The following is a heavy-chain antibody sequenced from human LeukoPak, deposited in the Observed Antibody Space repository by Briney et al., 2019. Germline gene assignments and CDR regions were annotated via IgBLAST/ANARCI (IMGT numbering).Heavy chain of an antibody. CDR3: ARGAGFVPDF. CDR1: GFSXXGHW. J-gene: IGHJ4*02. V-gene: IGHV3-7*01. CDR2: IKQDGSEK. Sequence: RLSXXXXGFSXXGHWMNWVRQAPGKGLEWVAIIKQDGSEKYYADSVQGRFTISRDNPKNSLYLQMSSLRAEDTAVYYCARGAGFVPDFWGQGILVTVSS. D-gene: IGHD3-16*01.